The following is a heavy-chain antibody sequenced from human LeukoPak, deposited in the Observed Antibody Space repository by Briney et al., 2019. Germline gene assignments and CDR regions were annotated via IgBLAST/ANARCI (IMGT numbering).Heavy chain of an antibody. J-gene: IGHJ5*02. CDR2: IKEDGSEK. Sequence: ETLSLTCAVSNYSITSGYFWGWIRQPPGKGLEWVASIKEDGSEKYFVDSVKGRFTISRDNAKNSLYLQMTSLRAEDTAVYCCARILWGSSASNWFDPWGQGTLVTVSS. CDR1: NYSITSGYF. V-gene: IGHV3-7*01. D-gene: IGHD3-10*01. CDR3: ARILWGSSASNWFDP.